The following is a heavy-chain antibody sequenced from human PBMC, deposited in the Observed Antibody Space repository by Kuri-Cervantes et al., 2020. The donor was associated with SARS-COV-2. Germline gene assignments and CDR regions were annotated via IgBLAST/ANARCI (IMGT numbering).Heavy chain of an antibody. CDR1: GLTFRSYG. J-gene: IGHJ6*02. V-gene: IGHV3-30*03. CDR3: ARPGDPITIFGVVIAGGMDV. CDR2: ISYDGSNK. Sequence: GESLKISFAASGLTFRSYGMHWVRQAPGKGVEWVAVISYDGSNKYYADSVKGRFTICRDNAKYSLYLQMYSLRDEDPAVDYCARPGDPITIFGVVIAGGMDVWGQGTTVTVSS. D-gene: IGHD3-3*01.